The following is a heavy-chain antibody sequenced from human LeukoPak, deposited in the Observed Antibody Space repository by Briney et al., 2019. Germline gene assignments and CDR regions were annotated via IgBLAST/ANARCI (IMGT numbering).Heavy chain of an antibody. D-gene: IGHD5-18*01. Sequence: SEPVSLTCTVCGGPPSSLRYYWGWIRQPPGKGLEWIATIYYSGSTYYNPSLKSRVTISLDTSKNQFSLRMTSVTAADTAVYYCARQPKREYSYGFGDYGGQATL. CDR1: GGPPSSLRYY. V-gene: IGHV4-39*01. CDR3: ARQPKREYSYGFGDY. J-gene: IGHJ4*02. CDR2: IYYSGST.